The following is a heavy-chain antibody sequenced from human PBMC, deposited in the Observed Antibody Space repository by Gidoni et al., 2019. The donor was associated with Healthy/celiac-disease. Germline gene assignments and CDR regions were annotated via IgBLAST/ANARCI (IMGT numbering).Heavy chain of an antibody. CDR3: ARAYSSRRSWFDP. D-gene: IGHD6-13*01. Sequence: QVQLQQWGAGLLKPSETLSLTCAVYGGSFSGYYWSWIRQPPGKGLEWIGEINHSGSTNYNPSLKSRVTISVDTSKNQFSLKLSSVTAADTAVYYCARAYSSRRSWFDPWGQGTLVTVSS. CDR1: GGSFSGYY. J-gene: IGHJ5*02. CDR2: INHSGST. V-gene: IGHV4-34*01.